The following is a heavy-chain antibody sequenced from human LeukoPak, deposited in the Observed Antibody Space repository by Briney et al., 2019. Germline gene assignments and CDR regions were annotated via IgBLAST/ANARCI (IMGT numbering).Heavy chain of an antibody. CDR3: ASAPRYSSSWPNNWFDP. CDR2: IIPIFGTA. J-gene: IGHJ5*02. Sequence: ASVKVSCKASGGTFSSYAISWVRQAAGQGLEWMGGIIPIFGTANYAQKFQGRVTITADESTSTAYMELSSLRSEDTAVYFCASAPRYSSSWPNNWFDPWGQGTLVTVSS. D-gene: IGHD6-13*01. V-gene: IGHV1-69*13. CDR1: GGTFSSYA.